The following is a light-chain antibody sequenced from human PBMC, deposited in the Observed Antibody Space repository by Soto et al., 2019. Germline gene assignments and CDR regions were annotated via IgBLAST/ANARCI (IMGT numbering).Light chain of an antibody. CDR2: GNT. Sequence: QCVLTQPPSVSGAPGQRVTISCTGTISNIGAGYDVHWYQQLPGRAPKLLIYGNTNRPSGVPDRFSGSKSGTSASLAITGLQAEDEADYYCLSFDSSLSVVFGGGTKLTVL. CDR1: ISNIGAGYD. J-gene: IGLJ2*01. V-gene: IGLV1-40*01. CDR3: LSFDSSLSVV.